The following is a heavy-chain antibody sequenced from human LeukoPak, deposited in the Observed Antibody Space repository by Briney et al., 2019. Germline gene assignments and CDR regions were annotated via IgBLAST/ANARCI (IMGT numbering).Heavy chain of an antibody. V-gene: IGHV3-21*01. J-gene: IGHJ4*02. CDR1: GFTFSSYS. CDR3: ARDGGMGGHSYGPGCDY. CDR2: ISSSSSYI. Sequence: GGSLRLSCAASGFTFSSYSMNWVRQAPGKGLEWVSSISSSSSYIYYADSVKGRFTISRDNAKNSLYLQMNSLRAEDTAVYYCARDGGMGGHSYGPGCDYWGQGTLVTVSS. D-gene: IGHD5-18*01.